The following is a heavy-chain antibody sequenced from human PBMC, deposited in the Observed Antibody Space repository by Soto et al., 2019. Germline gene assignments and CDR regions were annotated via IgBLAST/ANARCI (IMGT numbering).Heavy chain of an antibody. CDR2: INPSGST. J-gene: IGHJ6*03. D-gene: IGHD2-15*01. V-gene: IGHV4-34*01. Sequence: QVQLQQWGAGLLKPSETLSLTCAVSGGSFSGSYWSWIRQTPGKGLEWIGEINPSGSTNYTPSLKSRVTISVDTSKNQFSLKLSSVTAADTAVYYCASGPNCSGLSCQGNYYYMDVWGKGTTVTVSS. CDR3: ASGPNCSGLSCQGNYYYMDV. CDR1: GGSFSGSY.